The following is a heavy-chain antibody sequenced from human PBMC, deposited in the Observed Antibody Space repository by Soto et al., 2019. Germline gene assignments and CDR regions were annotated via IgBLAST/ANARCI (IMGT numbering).Heavy chain of an antibody. J-gene: IGHJ6*02. CDR1: GYTFSNSG. V-gene: IGHV1-18*01. CDR3: ARDQGITTGGVYCMYYNGMDV. D-gene: IGHD2-15*01. CDR2: INSDNGNT. Sequence: ASVKVSCKASGYTFSNSGISWVRQAPGQGLEWLGWINSDNGNTNYAQHLQGRVTLTTDTSTSTAYMDLRSLRSDDTAVYYCARDQGITTGGVYCMYYNGMDVWGRXTTVTVSS.